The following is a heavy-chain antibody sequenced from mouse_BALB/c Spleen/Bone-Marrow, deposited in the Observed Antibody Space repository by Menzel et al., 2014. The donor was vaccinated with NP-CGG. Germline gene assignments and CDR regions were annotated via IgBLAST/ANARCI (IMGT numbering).Heavy chain of an antibody. D-gene: IGHD1-1*02. Sequence: VKLQESGTEVVRPGASVKLSCKASGYSFTTYWMNWVKQRPGQGLEWIGMIHPSDSETRLNQKFKDKATLTVDKSSSTAYMQLNRPASEDSAVYYYAREKNFYGISGFAYWGQGTLVTVSA. CDR2: IHPSDSET. CDR1: GYSFTTYW. J-gene: IGHJ3*01. CDR3: AREKNFYGISGFAY. V-gene: IGHV1S82*01.